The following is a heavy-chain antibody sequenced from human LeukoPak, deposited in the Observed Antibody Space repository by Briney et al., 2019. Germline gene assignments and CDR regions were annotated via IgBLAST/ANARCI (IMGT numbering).Heavy chain of an antibody. CDR3: TTEGFYYDIVTYSPFDH. D-gene: IGHD3-22*01. Sequence: PGGSLRLSCAASGFTFIHAWMSWVRQAPGKGLEWVGRIKSKLDGGTTVYAAPVKGRFTISRDDSKNTLYLQMNSLKTEDTAVYYCTTEGFYYDIVTYSPFDHWGQGTLVTVSS. V-gene: IGHV3-15*01. J-gene: IGHJ4*02. CDR1: GFTFIHAW. CDR2: IKSKLDGGTT.